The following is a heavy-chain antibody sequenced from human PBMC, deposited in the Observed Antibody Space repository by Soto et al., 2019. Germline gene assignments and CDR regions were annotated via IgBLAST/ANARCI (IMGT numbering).Heavy chain of an antibody. J-gene: IGHJ4*02. CDR1: GFSFSSYW. Sequence: EVQLVESGGGLAQPGGSLRLACEASGFSFSSYWMSWVRQAPGKGLEWLANINQDESQKYYVDSVKGRFTISRDNAKNSVYLQMNNLRAEDTAVYYCARWENAYWGRGTRVTVSS. D-gene: IGHD1-26*01. V-gene: IGHV3-7*01. CDR2: INQDESQK. CDR3: ARWENAY.